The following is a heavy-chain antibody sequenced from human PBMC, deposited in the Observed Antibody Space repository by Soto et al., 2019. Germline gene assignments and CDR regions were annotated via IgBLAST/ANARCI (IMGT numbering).Heavy chain of an antibody. V-gene: IGHV4-39*01. D-gene: IGHD4-17*01. CDR2: IYYSGST. J-gene: IGHJ6*02. CDR3: ARQDGDPIYYYYGMDV. Sequence: PSETLSLTCTVSGGSISSSSYYWGWIRQPPGKGLEWIGSIYYSGSTYYNPSLKSRVTISVDTSKNQFSLKRSSVTAADTAVYYCARQDGDPIYYYYGMDVWGQGTTVT. CDR1: GGSISSSSYY.